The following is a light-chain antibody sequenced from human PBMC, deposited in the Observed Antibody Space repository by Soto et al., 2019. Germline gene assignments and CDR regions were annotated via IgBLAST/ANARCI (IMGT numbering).Light chain of an antibody. CDR1: SSDVGGYNY. CDR2: EVS. V-gene: IGLV2-8*01. CDR3: SSYAGSNNFEV. J-gene: IGLJ1*01. Sequence: QSALTQPPSASGSPGQSVTISCTGTSSDVGGYNYVSWYQQHPGKAPKLMIYEVSKRPSGVPDRFSGSKSGNTASLTVSGLQAEDEADYYCSSYAGSNNFEVFGTGTKGHRP.